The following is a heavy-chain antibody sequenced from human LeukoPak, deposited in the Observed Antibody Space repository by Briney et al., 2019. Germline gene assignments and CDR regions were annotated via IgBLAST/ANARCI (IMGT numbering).Heavy chain of an antibody. CDR3: ARQSVGNDGPVGDWFDP. Sequence: PGGSLRLSCAASGFTFSSYAMSWVRQAPGKGLEWVSAISGSGGSTYYADSVKGRFTISRDNSKNTLYLQMNSLRAEDTAVYYCARQSVGNDGPVGDWFDPWGQGTLVTVSS. V-gene: IGHV3-23*01. J-gene: IGHJ5*02. D-gene: IGHD1-1*01. CDR2: ISGSGGST. CDR1: GFTFSSYA.